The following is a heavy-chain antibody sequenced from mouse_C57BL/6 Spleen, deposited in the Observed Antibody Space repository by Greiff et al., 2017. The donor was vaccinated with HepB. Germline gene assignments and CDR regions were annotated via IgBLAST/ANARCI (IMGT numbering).Heavy chain of an antibody. V-gene: IGHV1-63*01. CDR3: ARVLDSSGYWFAY. CDR2: IYPGGGYT. D-gene: IGHD3-2*02. Sequence: QVKLQQSGAELVRPGTSVKMSCKASGYTFTNYWIGWAKQRPGHGLEWIGDIYPGGGYTNYNEKFKGKATLTADKSSSTAYMQFSSLTSEDSAIYYCARVLDSSGYWFAYWGQGTLVTVSA. J-gene: IGHJ3*01. CDR1: GYTFTNYW.